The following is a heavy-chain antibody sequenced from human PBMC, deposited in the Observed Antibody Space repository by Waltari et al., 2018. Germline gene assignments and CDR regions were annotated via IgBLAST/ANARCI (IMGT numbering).Heavy chain of an antibody. Sequence: EVQLVESGGGLVQPGGSLRLSCSASGFIFCSHVMHWVRQAPGKGVEHVSGILSDGGSTYYADSVNGRFSISRDNSKNTVYLQMSSLRAEDTAMYYCAKGPQRYLEWLLPYDFWGQGTLVTVSS. V-gene: IGHV3-64D*06. D-gene: IGHD3-3*01. CDR3: AKGPQRYLEWLLPYDF. CDR2: ILSDGGST. J-gene: IGHJ4*02. CDR1: GFIFCSHV.